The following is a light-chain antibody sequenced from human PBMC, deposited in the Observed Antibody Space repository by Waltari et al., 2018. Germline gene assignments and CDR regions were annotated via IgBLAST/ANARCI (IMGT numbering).Light chain of an antibody. V-gene: IGKV3-15*01. CDR2: DAS. CDR3: HQYNNWPPYT. J-gene: IGKJ2*01. Sequence: EVVMPQSPATLSVSPGERATLSCRASQSVGSNLAWYQQKPGQAPRLLIHDASTRATGIPARFSGSGSGTGFTLTISSLQSEDFAVYYCHQYNNWPPYTFGQGTKVEIK. CDR1: QSVGSN.